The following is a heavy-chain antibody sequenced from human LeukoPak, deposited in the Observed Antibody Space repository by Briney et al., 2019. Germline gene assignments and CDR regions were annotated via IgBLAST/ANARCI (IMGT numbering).Heavy chain of an antibody. CDR1: GFTFTSYS. V-gene: IGHV1-46*01. CDR3: ARGATYISGHHDA. CDR2: INPSGSIT. J-gene: IGHJ4*02. D-gene: IGHD6-19*01. Sequence: ASVKVSCKASGFTFTSYSMQWVRQAPGQRLEWMGIINPSGSITSYTQKFQGRVTITRDTSTSTVYMELSSLRSDDTAVYYYARGATYISGHHDAWGQGTLVTVSS.